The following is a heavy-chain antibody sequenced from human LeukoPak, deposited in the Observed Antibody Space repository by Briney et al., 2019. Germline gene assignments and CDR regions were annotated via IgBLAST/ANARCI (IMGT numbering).Heavy chain of an antibody. CDR2: IDPSGGST. D-gene: IGHD1-26*01. CDR3: ARGSSGSYLNYFDY. J-gene: IGHJ4*02. V-gene: IGHV1-46*01. Sequence: ASVKVSCKASGYTFTNYYIHCVRRAPGQGLEWMGIIDPSGGSTSYAQKFQGRVTMTRDMSTSTVYMELSSLRSEDTAVYHCARGSSGSYLNYFDYWGQGTLVTVSS. CDR1: GYTFTNYY.